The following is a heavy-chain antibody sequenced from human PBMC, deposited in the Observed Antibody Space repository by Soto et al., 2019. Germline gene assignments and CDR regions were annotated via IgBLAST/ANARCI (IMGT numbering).Heavy chain of an antibody. Sequence: SETLSLTCTVSGGSISSYYWSWIRQPPGKGLEWIGYIYYSGSTNYNPSLKSRVTISVDTSKNQFSLKLSSVTAADTAVYYCARHVEGKHGSGSYFYGLDYWGQGTLVTVSS. D-gene: IGHD3-10*01. CDR3: ARHVEGKHGSGSYFYGLDY. CDR2: IYYSGST. V-gene: IGHV4-59*08. J-gene: IGHJ4*02. CDR1: GGSISSYY.